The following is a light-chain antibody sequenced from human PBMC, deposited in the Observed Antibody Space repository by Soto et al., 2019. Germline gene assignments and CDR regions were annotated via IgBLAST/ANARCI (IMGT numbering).Light chain of an antibody. V-gene: IGKV1-5*01. CDR3: QQYNNYATWT. Sequence: DIQMTQSPSTLSASVGDRVTITCRAIQSISIWLAWYQQKPGKAPKVLIWDASSLQRGVPSRFSGSGSGTEFTLTSSSLQPDDFATYYCQQYNNYATWTFGQGTKVEIK. CDR2: DAS. CDR1: QSISIW. J-gene: IGKJ1*01.